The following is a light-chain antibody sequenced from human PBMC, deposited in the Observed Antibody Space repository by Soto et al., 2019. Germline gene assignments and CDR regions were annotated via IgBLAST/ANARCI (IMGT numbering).Light chain of an antibody. CDR3: SSYTSSSNEVV. CDR2: EVS. Sequence: QLVLTQPASVSGSPGQSITISCTGTSSDVGGYNYVSWYQQHPGKAPKLMIYEVSNRPSGVSNRFSGSKSGNTASLTISGLQAEDEADYYCSSYTSSSNEVVFGGGTKLTVL. CDR1: SSDVGGYNY. V-gene: IGLV2-14*01. J-gene: IGLJ2*01.